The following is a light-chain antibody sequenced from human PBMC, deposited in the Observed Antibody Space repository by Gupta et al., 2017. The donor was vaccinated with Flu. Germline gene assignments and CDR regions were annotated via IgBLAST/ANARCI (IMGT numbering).Light chain of an antibody. CDR2: EDD. CDR3: QVGDTSTDHWL. J-gene: IGLJ3*02. V-gene: IGLV3-21*02. CDR1: SLGSET. Sequence: GQTASIACEGDSLGSETVHWYQQKPGQAPVLVRYEDDVRPSGIPERFSGSNSGNTATLTISRVEAGDEADYYCQVGDTSTDHWLFGGGTRLTVL.